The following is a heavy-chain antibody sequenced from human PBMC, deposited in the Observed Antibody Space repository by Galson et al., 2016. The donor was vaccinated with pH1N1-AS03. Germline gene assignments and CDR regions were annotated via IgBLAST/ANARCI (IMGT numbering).Heavy chain of an antibody. CDR3: ARDRHYDSSGRYFYESEH. CDR1: GGTFGNYA. Sequence: SVKVSCKASGGTFGNYAISWMRQAPGQGLEWMGGIRPIFGTPSYAQKFQGRLTVTADDSTSAAYMELSSLTSEDTAIYYCARDRHYDSSGRYFYESEHWGQGTLVIVSS. CDR2: IRPIFGTP. D-gene: IGHD3-22*01. V-gene: IGHV1-69*13. J-gene: IGHJ4*02.